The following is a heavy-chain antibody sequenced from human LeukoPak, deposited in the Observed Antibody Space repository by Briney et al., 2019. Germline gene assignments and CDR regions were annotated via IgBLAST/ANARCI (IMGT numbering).Heavy chain of an antibody. CDR2: ISGSGGST. Sequence: SGGSLRLSCETSGFTFSSFSMNWVRQAPGKGLEWVSAISGSGGSTYYADSVKGRFTISRDNSKNTLYLQMNSLRAEDTAVYYCAKSVDQFYYFDYWGQGTLVTVSS. J-gene: IGHJ4*02. V-gene: IGHV3-23*01. CDR1: GFTFSSFS. CDR3: AKSVDQFYYFDY. D-gene: IGHD5-12*01.